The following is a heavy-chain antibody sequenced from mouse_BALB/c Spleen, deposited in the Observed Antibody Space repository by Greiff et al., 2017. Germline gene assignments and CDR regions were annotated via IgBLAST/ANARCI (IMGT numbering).Heavy chain of an antibody. J-gene: IGHJ4*01. V-gene: IGHV1-18*01. CDR2: INPNNGGT. D-gene: IGHD2-10*02. CDR1: GYTFTDYN. CDR3: ARLGYGGAMDY. Sequence: EVQLQQSGPELVKPGASVKIPCKASGYTFTDYNMDWVKQSHGKSLEWIGDINPNNGGTNYNQKFKGKATLTVDKSSSTAFMHLNSLTSEDSAVYYCARLGYGGAMDYWGQGTSVTVSS.